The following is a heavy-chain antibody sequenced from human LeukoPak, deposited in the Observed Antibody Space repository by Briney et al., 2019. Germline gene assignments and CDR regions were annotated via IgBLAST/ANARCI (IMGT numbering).Heavy chain of an antibody. Sequence: LSGGSLRLSCAASGFTFSTYAMNWVRQAPGKRLEWVSSITGSGRDTYYAGSVKGRITISRDNSRNTLYLQMNSLRAEDTAVYYCAREGQVLRYFDWLPFGGFDYWGQGTLVTVSS. CDR3: AREGQVLRYFDWLPFGGFDY. CDR2: ITGSGRDT. J-gene: IGHJ4*02. CDR1: GFTFSTYA. D-gene: IGHD3-9*01. V-gene: IGHV3-23*01.